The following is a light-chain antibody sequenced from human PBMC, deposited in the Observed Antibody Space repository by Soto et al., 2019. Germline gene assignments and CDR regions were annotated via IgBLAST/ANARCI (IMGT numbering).Light chain of an antibody. Sequence: QSALTQPASVSGSPGQSITISCTGSSSDVGGYDYVCWYQQYPGKAPKLTIYDVTDRPSGVSNRFSGSKSGNTASLIISGLQAEDEADYYCSSYTTSSTVVFGGGTKLTVL. CDR1: SSDVGGYDY. V-gene: IGLV2-14*03. J-gene: IGLJ2*01. CDR3: SSYTTSSTVV. CDR2: DVT.